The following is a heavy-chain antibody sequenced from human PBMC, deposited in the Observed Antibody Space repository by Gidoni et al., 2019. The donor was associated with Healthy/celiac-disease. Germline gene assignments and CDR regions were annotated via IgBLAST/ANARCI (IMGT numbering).Heavy chain of an antibody. CDR2: ISGTGGNT. CDR3: AKGSTYYYDSSGFYLDH. CDR1: GFTISTYA. D-gene: IGHD3-22*01. Sequence: EVQLLQSGGGWVQPGGSLRLSCAHSGFTISTYAMGLFRQARGKGLEWVSAISGTGGNTYNADSVKGRFTISRDNSKNTLYLQMNSLRAEDTAVYYCAKGSTYYYDSSGFYLDHWGQGTLVTVSS. V-gene: IGHV3-23*01. J-gene: IGHJ4*02.